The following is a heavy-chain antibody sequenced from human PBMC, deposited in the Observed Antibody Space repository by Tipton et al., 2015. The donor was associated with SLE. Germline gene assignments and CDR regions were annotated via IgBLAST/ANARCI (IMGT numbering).Heavy chain of an antibody. D-gene: IGHD3-10*01. CDR1: TYSINSDYF. Sequence: TLSLTCDVSTYSINSDYFGGWIRQPPGKGLEWIGSIYDSGSTYYNPSLKSRVTISVDTSKNQFSLKLGSVTAADTAVYYCARLGGSGTAFDVWGQGTLVTVSA. V-gene: IGHV4-38-2*01. CDR3: ARLGGSGTAFDV. J-gene: IGHJ3*01. CDR2: IYDSGST.